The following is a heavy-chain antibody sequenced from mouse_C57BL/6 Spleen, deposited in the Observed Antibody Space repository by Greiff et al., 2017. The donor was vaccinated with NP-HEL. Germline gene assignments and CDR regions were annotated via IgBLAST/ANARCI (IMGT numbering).Heavy chain of an antibody. Sequence: EVKLQESGGDLVKPGGSLKLSCAASGFTFSSYGMSWVRQTPDKRLEWVATISSGGSYTYYPDSVKGRFTISRDNAKNTLYLQMSSLKSEDTAMYYCARQDWDEAWFAYWGQGTLVTVSA. CDR1: GFTFSSYG. D-gene: IGHD4-1*01. J-gene: IGHJ3*01. CDR3: ARQDWDEAWFAY. V-gene: IGHV5-6*01. CDR2: ISSGGSYT.